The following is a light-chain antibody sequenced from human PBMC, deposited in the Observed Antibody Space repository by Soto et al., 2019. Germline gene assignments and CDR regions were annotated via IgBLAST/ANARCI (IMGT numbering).Light chain of an antibody. CDR2: DAS. Sequence: EIVITQSPATLSVSPGERATLPCRGSQTVSSHLAWYQQTPGQAPRLLIYDASTRATGIPVRFRGSGSGTEFTLTISSLQSEDFAVYFCQQYHNWPPISFGQGTRLEIK. J-gene: IGKJ5*01. V-gene: IGKV3-15*01. CDR1: QTVSSH. CDR3: QQYHNWPPIS.